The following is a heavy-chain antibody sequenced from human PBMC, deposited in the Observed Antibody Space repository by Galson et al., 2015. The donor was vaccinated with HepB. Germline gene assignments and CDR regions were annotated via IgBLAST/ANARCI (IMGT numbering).Heavy chain of an antibody. V-gene: IGHV7-4-1*02. J-gene: IGHJ6*02. Sequence: SVKVSCKASGYSFTSYAMNWVRQAPGQGLEWMGWINTNTGNPTYAQGFTGRFVFSLDTSVSTAYLQISSLRAEDTAVYYCGRDRQYSSCAYYDFYGMDVWGQGTTVTVSS. CDR1: GYSFTSYA. CDR3: GRDRQYSSCAYYDFYGMDV. CDR2: INTNTGNP. D-gene: IGHD6-19*01.